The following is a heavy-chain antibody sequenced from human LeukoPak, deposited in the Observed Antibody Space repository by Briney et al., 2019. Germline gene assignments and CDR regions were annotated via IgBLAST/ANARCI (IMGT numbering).Heavy chain of an antibody. V-gene: IGHV3-30*03. Sequence: PGRSLRLSCAASGFTFSSYGMHWVRQAPGKGLEWVAVISYDGSNKYYADSVKGRFTISRDNAKNSLYLQMNSLRAEDTALYYCARMAYYYDSSGYYSTFDYWGQGTLVTVSS. J-gene: IGHJ4*02. CDR1: GFTFSSYG. CDR3: ARMAYYYDSSGYYSTFDY. D-gene: IGHD3-22*01. CDR2: ISYDGSNK.